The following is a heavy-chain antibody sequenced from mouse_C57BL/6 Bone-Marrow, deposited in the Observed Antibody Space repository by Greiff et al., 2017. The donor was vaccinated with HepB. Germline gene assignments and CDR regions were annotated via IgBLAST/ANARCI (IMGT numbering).Heavy chain of an antibody. J-gene: IGHJ2*01. CDR1: GFTFSSYG. V-gene: IGHV5-6*01. CDR3: ARHGVGDY. CDR2: ISSGGSYT. Sequence: DVQLVESGGDLVKPGGSLKLSCAASGFTFSSYGMSWVRQTPDKRLEWVATISSGGSYTYYPDSVKGRFTISRDNAKNTLYLQMSSLKSEDTAMYYCARHGVGDYWGQGTTLTVSS.